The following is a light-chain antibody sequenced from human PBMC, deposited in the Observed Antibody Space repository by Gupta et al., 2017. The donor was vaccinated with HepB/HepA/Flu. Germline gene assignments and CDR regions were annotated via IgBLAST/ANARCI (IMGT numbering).Light chain of an antibody. CDR2: DVS. J-gene: IGLJ2*01. CDR3: SSYTRSSSVV. CDR1: SSDVGTYNY. Sequence: QSALTQPASVSGSPGQSITISFTGTSSDVGTYNYVSWYQQHPGKAPKLMIYDVSNRPSGVSNRFSGSKSGNTASLTISGLQAEDEADYYCSSYTRSSSVVFGGGTKLTVL. V-gene: IGLV2-14*03.